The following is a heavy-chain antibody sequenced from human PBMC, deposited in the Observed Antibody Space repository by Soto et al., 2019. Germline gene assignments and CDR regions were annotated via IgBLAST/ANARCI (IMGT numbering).Heavy chain of an antibody. CDR1: GFTFSIYN. V-gene: IGHV3-23*01. D-gene: IGHD1-20*01. J-gene: IGHJ4*02. Sequence: EVQLLESGGGLVQPGGSLRLSCVASGFTFSIYNMNWVRQAPGKGLEWVSVITGSGDYTNYADSVKGRFTISRDNSKNTLYLQMNSLRAEDTAVYFCARRITSSFDYGGQGTLVTVSS. CDR3: ARRITSSFDY. CDR2: ITGSGDYT.